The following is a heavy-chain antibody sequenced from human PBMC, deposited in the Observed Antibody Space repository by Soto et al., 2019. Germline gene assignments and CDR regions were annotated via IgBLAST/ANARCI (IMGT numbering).Heavy chain of an antibody. CDR1: GFTLSSRW. CDR3: ARDQDICGKAVFDS. D-gene: IGHD2-15*01. J-gene: IGHJ4*02. CDR2: IQPDGSTT. Sequence: EVQLVESGGGLVQPGGSLRLSCVVSGFTLSSRWMHCVRQTPGKGLVWVSRIQPDGSTTNYADSVKGRFTISRDNAKNTVYLHINSLRPEDTAMYYSARDQDICGKAVFDSWGQGTLVTVSS. V-gene: IGHV3-74*01.